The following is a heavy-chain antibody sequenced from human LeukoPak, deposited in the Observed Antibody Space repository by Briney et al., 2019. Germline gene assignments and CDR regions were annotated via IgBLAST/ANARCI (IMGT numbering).Heavy chain of an antibody. CDR2: INHSGST. CDR3: ARGSGYGDPAYYYYYMDV. CDR1: GGSISSSSYY. D-gene: IGHD4-17*01. Sequence: PSETLSLTCTVSGGSISSSSYYWGWIRQPPGKGLEWIGEINHSGSTNYNPSLKSRVTISVDTSKNQFSLKLSSVTAADTAVYYCARGSGYGDPAYYYYYMDVWGKGTTVTISS. V-gene: IGHV4-39*07. J-gene: IGHJ6*03.